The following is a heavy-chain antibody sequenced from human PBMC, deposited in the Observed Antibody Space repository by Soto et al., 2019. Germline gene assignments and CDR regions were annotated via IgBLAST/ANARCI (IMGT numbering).Heavy chain of an antibody. V-gene: IGHV5-10-1*01. D-gene: IGHD3-9*01. J-gene: IGHJ6*02. CDR1: GYSFTSYW. CDR2: IDPSDSYT. CDR3: ARLHQRGDILTGYSHYYYYGMDV. Sequence: PGESLKISCKGSGYSFTSYWISWVRQMPGKGLEWMGRIDPSDSYTNYSPSFQGHVTISADKSISTAYLQWSSLKASDTAMYYCARLHQRGDILTGYSHYYYYGMDVCGQGTTVTVSS.